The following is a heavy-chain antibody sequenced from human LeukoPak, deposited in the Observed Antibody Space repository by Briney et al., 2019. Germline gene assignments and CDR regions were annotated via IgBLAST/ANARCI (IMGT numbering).Heavy chain of an antibody. J-gene: IGHJ6*03. CDR3: ARGSYSSSWYFYYYYYMDV. Sequence: GASVMVSCKASGYTFTGYYMHWVRQAPGQGLEWMGWINPNSGGTNYAQKFQGRVTMTRDTSISTAYMELSRLRSDDTAVYYCARGSYSSSWYFYYYYYMDVWGKGTTVTISS. D-gene: IGHD6-13*01. CDR2: INPNSGGT. V-gene: IGHV1-2*02. CDR1: GYTFTGYY.